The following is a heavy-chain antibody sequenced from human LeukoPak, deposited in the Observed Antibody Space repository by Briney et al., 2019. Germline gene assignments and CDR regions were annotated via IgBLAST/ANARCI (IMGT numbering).Heavy chain of an antibody. J-gene: IGHJ4*02. CDR2: THTSGST. CDR3: ARDMYYYGSGSYRFDY. V-gene: IGHV4-61*02. D-gene: IGHD3-10*01. CDR1: GGSISSGSYY. Sequence: SETLSLTCTVSGGSISSGSYYWSWIRQPAGKGLEWIGRTHTSGSTNYNPSLKSRVTMSVDTSKNQFSLKLSSVTAADTAVYYCARDMYYYGSGSYRFDYWGQGTLVTVSS.